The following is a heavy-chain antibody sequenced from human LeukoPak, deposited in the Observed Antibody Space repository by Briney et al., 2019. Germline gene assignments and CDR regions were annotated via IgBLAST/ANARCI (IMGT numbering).Heavy chain of an antibody. CDR1: GFTVSTNY. Sequence: GGSLRLSCAASGFTVSTNYMMWVRQTPGKGLEWVANIKQDGSVKQYVDSVKGRFTISRDNAKNSLYLQINSLRAEDTAVYYCARGKEGSIIPPLRTKNYYYMDVWGKGTTVTVSS. D-gene: IGHD3-3*01. J-gene: IGHJ6*03. CDR2: IKQDGSVK. V-gene: IGHV3-7*01. CDR3: ARGKEGSIIPPLRTKNYYYMDV.